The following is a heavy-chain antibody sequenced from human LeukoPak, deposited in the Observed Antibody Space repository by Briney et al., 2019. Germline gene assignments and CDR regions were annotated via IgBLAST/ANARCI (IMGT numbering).Heavy chain of an antibody. J-gene: IGHJ4*02. CDR3: AKGSSDGSGSERY. Sequence: GGSLRLSRAAPRFTLNNYAMNWVRQAPGKGLEWVTAITGRGDNTTYADSVAGRLSISRDNSKNTLYLQMNSLRAEDTAVYYCAKGSSDGSGSERYWGQGTLVTVSS. D-gene: IGHD3-10*01. CDR1: RFTLNNYA. V-gene: IGHV3-23*01. CDR2: ITGRGDNT.